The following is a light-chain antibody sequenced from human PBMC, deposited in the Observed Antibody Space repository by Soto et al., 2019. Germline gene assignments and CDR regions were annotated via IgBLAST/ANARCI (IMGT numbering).Light chain of an antibody. V-gene: IGKV1-39*01. CDR3: QQSYNTPYT. CDR2: AAS. Sequence: DIQMTQSPSSLSASVGDRVTITCRASQSMSSYLNWYQQKPGKAPQLLIYAASNLQSGVPSRFSGSGSGTDFTLTITSLQPEDFATYYCQQSYNTPYTFGQGTKLEIK. J-gene: IGKJ2*01. CDR1: QSMSSY.